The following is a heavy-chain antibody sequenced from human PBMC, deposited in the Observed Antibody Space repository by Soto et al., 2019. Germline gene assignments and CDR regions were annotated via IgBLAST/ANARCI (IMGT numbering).Heavy chain of an antibody. J-gene: IGHJ5*02. D-gene: IGHD2-21*02. V-gene: IGHV4-31*03. CDR3: ARDQRDGFDP. CDR2: IHNSGTT. Sequence: QVQLQESGPGLVKPSQTLSLTCTVSGGSISSGGYYWSWIRQHPGKGLEYIGYIHNSGTTYYNPSLQSRVTISMDTPKNHFSRKLSSVTAADTAVYYCARDQRDGFDPWAREPWSPSPQ. CDR1: GGSISSGGYY.